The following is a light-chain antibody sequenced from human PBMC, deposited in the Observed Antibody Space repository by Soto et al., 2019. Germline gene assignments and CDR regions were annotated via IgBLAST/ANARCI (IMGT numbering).Light chain of an antibody. Sequence: DFQVTQSPSPLSASVGDRVTITCRVSQSISKSLNWYQQKPGEAPEPLIYGASKLQSGVPSRFSGSGSGTDFTLTISSLQPEDSASYYCQGSYSGPVAFGQGTKVDIK. CDR3: QGSYSGPVA. J-gene: IGKJ1*01. CDR1: QSISKS. V-gene: IGKV1-39*01. CDR2: GAS.